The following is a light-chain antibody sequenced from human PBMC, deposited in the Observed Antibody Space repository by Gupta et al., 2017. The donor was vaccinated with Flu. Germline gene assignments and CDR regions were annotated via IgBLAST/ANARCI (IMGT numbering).Light chain of an antibody. V-gene: IGKV2-30*01. Sequence: EVVMTQSPPSLPVTLGQPASISCRSSQRVTFSDGSIYVHLVQKRPGQSPRRLIFRCSHRDTGGPDRFSGSGAGTXLTFKHXRVEAEEFWGYYCRPGRHRPFTFGXGTKVDIK. CDR3: RPGRHRPFT. CDR1: QRVTFSDGSIY. CDR2: RCS. J-gene: IGKJ3*01.